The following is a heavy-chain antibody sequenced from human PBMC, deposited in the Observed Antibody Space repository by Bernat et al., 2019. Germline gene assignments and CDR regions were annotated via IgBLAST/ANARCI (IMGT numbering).Heavy chain of an antibody. CDR3: TTRGGT. J-gene: IGHJ4*02. CDR1: GFTFSNVW. CDR2: VKSKTEGGTL. V-gene: IGHV3-15*01. Sequence: EVHLVESGGGLVKPGGSLRLSCAASGFTFSNVWMSWVRQAPGKGLEWVGRVKSKTEGGTLEYAAPVKDRFSISRDDSKNTVYLQMNSLKSEDTAVYYCTTRGGTWGQGTLVTVSS. D-gene: IGHD3-16*01.